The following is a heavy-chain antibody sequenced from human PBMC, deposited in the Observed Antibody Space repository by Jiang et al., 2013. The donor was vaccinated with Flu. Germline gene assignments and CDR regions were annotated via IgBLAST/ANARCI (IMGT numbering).Heavy chain of an antibody. Sequence: GGGLVQPGGSLRLSCAASGFTFSSYEMNWVRQAPGKGLEWVSYISSSGSTIYYADSVKGRFTISRDNAKNSLYLQMNSLRAEDTAVYYCARSRGGESSTYFDYWGQGTLVTVSS. D-gene: IGHD2-15*01. J-gene: IGHJ4*02. CDR3: ARSRGGESSTYFDY. CDR1: GFTFSSYE. V-gene: IGHV3-48*03. CDR2: ISSSGSTI.